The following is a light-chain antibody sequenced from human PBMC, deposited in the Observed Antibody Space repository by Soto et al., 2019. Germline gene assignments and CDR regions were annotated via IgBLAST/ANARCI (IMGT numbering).Light chain of an antibody. CDR1: QSLNSR. CDR2: KAS. V-gene: IGKV1-5*03. CDR3: QQLHGYPIT. Sequence: DIQMTQSPSTLSASVGDRVTLTCRASQSLNSRLAWYQQRPGKAPKLLIYKASSLESGVPSRFSGSGSGTHFTLTISSLQPEDFATYYCQQLHGYPITFGQGTRLEIK. J-gene: IGKJ5*01.